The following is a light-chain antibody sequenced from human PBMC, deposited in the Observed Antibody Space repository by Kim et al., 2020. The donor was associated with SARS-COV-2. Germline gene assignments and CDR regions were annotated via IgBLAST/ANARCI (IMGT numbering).Light chain of an antibody. CDR1: QGIGSY. V-gene: IGKV1-9*01. Sequence: DFQLTQSPSFLSASVGDRVTITCRASQGIGSYLAWYQQKPGKTPKLLIYDVSTLQSGVPSRFSGSGSGTEFTLTISSLQPEDFATYYCQQVNRYPVLTFGGGTKVDIK. CDR3: QQVNRYPVLT. J-gene: IGKJ4*01. CDR2: DVS.